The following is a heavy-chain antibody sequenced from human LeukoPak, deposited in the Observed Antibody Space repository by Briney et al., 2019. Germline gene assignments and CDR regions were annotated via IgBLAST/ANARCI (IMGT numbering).Heavy chain of an antibody. CDR3: ARARDYCSGGSCYSGSFYYYYMDV. Sequence: SETLSLTCTVSGRSISSYYWSWIRQPPGKGLEWIGYIYYSGSTNYNPSLKSRVTISVDTSKNQFSLKLSCVTAADTAVYYCARARDYCSGGSCYSGSFYYYYMDVWGKGTTVTVSS. CDR2: IYYSGST. J-gene: IGHJ6*03. CDR1: GRSISSYY. V-gene: IGHV4-59*01. D-gene: IGHD2-15*01.